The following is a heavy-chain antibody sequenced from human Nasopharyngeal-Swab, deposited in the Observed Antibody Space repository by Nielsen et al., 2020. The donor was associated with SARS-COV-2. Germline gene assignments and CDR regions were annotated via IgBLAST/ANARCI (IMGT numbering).Heavy chain of an antibody. CDR1: GFSLSTSGVG. CDR2: IYWNDDK. CDR3: AHRRNYDFWSAERGYYMDV. D-gene: IGHD3-3*01. Sequence: SGPTLVKPTQTLTLTCTFSGFSLSTSGVGVGWIRQPPGKALEWLALIYWNDDKRYSPSLKSRLTITKDTSKNQVVLTMTNMDPVDTATYHCAHRRNYDFWSAERGYYMDVWGKGTTVTVSS. V-gene: IGHV2-5*01. J-gene: IGHJ6*03.